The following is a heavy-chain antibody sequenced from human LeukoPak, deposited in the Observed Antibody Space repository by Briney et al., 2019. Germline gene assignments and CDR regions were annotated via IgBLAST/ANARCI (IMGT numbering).Heavy chain of an antibody. Sequence: SGPTLVNPTQTLTLTCTFSGFSLSTSGMCVSWIRQPPGKALEWLARIDCDDDKYYSTSLKTRLTISKDTSKNQVVLTMTNMDPVDTATYYCARAVEVYYYYYMDVWGKGTTVTVSS. CDR1: GFSLSTSGMC. CDR3: ARAVEVYYYYYMDV. J-gene: IGHJ6*03. D-gene: IGHD2-21*01. V-gene: IGHV2-70*11. CDR2: IDCDDDK.